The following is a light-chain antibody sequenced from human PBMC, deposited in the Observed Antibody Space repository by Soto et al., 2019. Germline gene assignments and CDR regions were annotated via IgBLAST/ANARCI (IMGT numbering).Light chain of an antibody. V-gene: IGKV1-9*01. CDR1: QGISSY. J-gene: IGKJ4*01. CDR3: QQLNSHPLT. Sequence: LTQSPSSLSATVGDRVTITCRASQGISSYLAWYQQKPGKAPKLLISGASALQGGVPSRFSGSGSGTDFTLTISSLQPEDFATYYCQQLNSHPLTFGGGTKVDIK. CDR2: GAS.